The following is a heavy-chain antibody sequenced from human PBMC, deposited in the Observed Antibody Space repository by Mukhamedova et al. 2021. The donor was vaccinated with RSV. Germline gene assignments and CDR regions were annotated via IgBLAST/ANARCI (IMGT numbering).Heavy chain of an antibody. V-gene: IGHV3-53*01. CDR2: IYSGGST. J-gene: IGHJ3*02. Sequence: PGKGLEWVSIIYSGGSTYYADSVKGRFTISRDNSKNTPYLQMNSLRAEDTAVHYCARTGSGWFLGAFVIWGQGQRVTVPS. CDR3: ARTGSGWFLGAFVI. D-gene: IGHD6-19*01.